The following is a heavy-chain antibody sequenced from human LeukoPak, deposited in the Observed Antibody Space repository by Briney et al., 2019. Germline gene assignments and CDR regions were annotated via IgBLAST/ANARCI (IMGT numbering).Heavy chain of an antibody. D-gene: IGHD6-13*01. CDR3: ARHPAAAAPGY. V-gene: IGHV4-59*08. Sequence: SETLSLTCTVSGGSISSYYWSWIRQPPGKGLEWIGYIYYGGSTNYNPSLKSRVTISVDTSKNQLSLKLSSVTAADTAVYYCARHPAAAAPGYWGQGTLVTVSS. CDR2: IYYGGST. J-gene: IGHJ4*02. CDR1: GGSISSYY.